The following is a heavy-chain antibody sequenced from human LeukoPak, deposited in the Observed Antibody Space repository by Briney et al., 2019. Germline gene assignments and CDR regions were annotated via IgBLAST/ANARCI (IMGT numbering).Heavy chain of an antibody. CDR3: AREGDYYGSGSYYRLGYFDY. CDR2: IYSGGST. Sequence: GGSLRLSCAASGFTFSSNYMSWVRQAPGKGLEWVSVIYSGGSTYYADSVKGRFTISRDNSKNTLYLQMNSLRAEDTAVYYCAREGDYYGSGSYYRLGYFDYWGQGTLVTVSS. V-gene: IGHV3-53*01. D-gene: IGHD3-10*01. J-gene: IGHJ4*02. CDR1: GFTFSSNY.